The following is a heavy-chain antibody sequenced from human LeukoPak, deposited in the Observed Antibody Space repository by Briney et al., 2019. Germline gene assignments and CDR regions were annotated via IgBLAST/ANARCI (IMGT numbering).Heavy chain of an antibody. D-gene: IGHD3-22*01. CDR3: ARGFGSSGDFDY. CDR2: ISYSGNT. CDR1: GDSFSSDY. V-gene: IGHV4-59*01. J-gene: IGHJ4*02. Sequence: PSETLSLTCTVSGDSFSSDYWSWIRQPPGKGLEWIGYISYSGNTNYNPSLKSRVTISVDTSENQFSLKLSSVTAADTAVYYCARGFGSSGDFDYWGQGTLVTVSS.